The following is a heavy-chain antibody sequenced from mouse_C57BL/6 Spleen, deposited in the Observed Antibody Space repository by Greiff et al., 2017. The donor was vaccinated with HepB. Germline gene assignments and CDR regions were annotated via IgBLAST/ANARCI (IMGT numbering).Heavy chain of an antibody. CDR3: ARSPHMVKYAMDY. CDR1: GYTFTSYW. Sequence: QVQLQQPGAELVRPGSSVKLSCKASGYTFTSYWMHWVKQRPGQGLEWIGMIDPSDSYTNYNQKFKGKATLTVDTSSSTAYMQLSSLTSEDSAVYYCARSPHMVKYAMDYWGQGTSVTVSS. CDR2: IDPSDSYT. D-gene: IGHD2-2*01. J-gene: IGHJ4*01. V-gene: IGHV1-59*01.